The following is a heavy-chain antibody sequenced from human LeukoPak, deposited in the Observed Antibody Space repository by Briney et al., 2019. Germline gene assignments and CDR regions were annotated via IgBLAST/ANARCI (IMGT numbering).Heavy chain of an antibody. V-gene: IGHV3-23*01. CDR3: ASRNLNYYDSSGYYDAFDI. D-gene: IGHD3-22*01. CDR2: ISGSGGST. CDR1: GFTFSSYA. Sequence: GSLRLSCAASGFTFSSYAMSWVRQAPGKGLEWVSAISGSGGSTYYADSVKGRFTISRDNSKNTLYLQMNSLRAEDTAVYYCASRNLNYYDSSGYYDAFDIWGQGTMVTVSS. J-gene: IGHJ3*02.